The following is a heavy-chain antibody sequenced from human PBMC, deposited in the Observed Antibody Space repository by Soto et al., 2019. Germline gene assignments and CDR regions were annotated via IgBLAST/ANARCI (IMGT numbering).Heavy chain of an antibody. CDR3: ARIPVDTYMIYWSDH. CDR1: GDSVSSGDYY. CDR2: VYFSGST. Sequence: SETLSLTCSVSGDSVSSGDYYWSWIRQPPGKGLEWSGHVYFSGSTNYIPSLKSRLTMSVDTAKNQFSLKLNSVTAADTAVYYCARIPVDTYMIYWSDHWGQGTQVTVSS. J-gene: IGHJ5*02. D-gene: IGHD3-16*01. V-gene: IGHV4-61*08.